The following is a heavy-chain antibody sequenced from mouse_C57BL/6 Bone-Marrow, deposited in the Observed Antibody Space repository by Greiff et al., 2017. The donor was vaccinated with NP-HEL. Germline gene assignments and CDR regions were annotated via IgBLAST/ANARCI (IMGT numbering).Heavy chain of an antibody. Sequence: EVQLQQSGAELVRPGASVKLSCTASGFNIKDDYMHWVKQRPEQGLEWIGWIDPENGDTEYASKFQGKATITADTSSNTAYLQLSSLTSEDTAVYYCTTWKGLDGYPLYYAMDYWGQGTSVTVSS. CDR1: GFNIKDDY. D-gene: IGHD2-3*01. CDR2: IDPENGDT. CDR3: TTWKGLDGYPLYYAMDY. V-gene: IGHV14-4*01. J-gene: IGHJ4*01.